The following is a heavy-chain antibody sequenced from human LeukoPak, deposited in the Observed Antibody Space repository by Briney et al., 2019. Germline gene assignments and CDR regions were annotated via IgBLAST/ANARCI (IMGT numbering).Heavy chain of an antibody. CDR3: AKDIRSVPVGGIDY. CDR2: IKQDGSEK. Sequence: PGGSLRLSCAASGFTFSSYWMSWVRQAPGKGLEWVANIKQDGSEKYYVDSVKGRFTISRDNAKNSLYLQMNSLRAEDTALYYCAKDIRSVPVGGIDYWGQGTLVTVSS. J-gene: IGHJ4*02. CDR1: GFTFSSYW. V-gene: IGHV3-7*03. D-gene: IGHD3-16*01.